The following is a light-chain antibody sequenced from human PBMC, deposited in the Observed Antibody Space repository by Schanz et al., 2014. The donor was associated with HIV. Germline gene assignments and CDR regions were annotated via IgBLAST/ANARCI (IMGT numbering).Light chain of an antibody. CDR2: GVT. CDR1: RSDVGGYDH. V-gene: IGLV2-11*01. Sequence: QSALTQPRSVSGSPGQSVAISCTGTRSDVGGYDHVSWYQQHPGKAPKLMIYGVTKRPSGVPDRFSGSKSGNTASLTVSGLQAEDEADYYCSSYAGSNNRVFGTGTKLTVL. CDR3: SSYAGSNNRV. J-gene: IGLJ1*01.